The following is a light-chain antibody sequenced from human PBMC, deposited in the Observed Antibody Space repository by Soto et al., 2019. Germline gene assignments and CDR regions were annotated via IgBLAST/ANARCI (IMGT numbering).Light chain of an antibody. V-gene: IGKV3-15*01. J-gene: IGKJ1*01. CDR1: QSVSSN. Sequence: EIVMTQSPATLSVSPGERATLSCRASQSVSSNLAWYQQKPGQAPRLLIYGASTRATGIPARFSGSGSRTEFTLTISSLQSEDFAVYYCQQSNNWPPWTFGKVTKVEIK. CDR3: QQSNNWPPWT. CDR2: GAS.